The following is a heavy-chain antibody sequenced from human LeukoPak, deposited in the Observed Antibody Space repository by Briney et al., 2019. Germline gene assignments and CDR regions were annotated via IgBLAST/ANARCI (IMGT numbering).Heavy chain of an antibody. J-gene: IGHJ4*02. Sequence: GWSLRLSCAASGFTFSSYGMHWVRQAPGKGLEWVAVIWSDGSAKYYADSVTGRVTISRDNSKNTLYLQIYSLRAEDTAVYYCVRGRLGIAAAGTATPTYYFDYWGQGTLVTVSS. CDR2: IWSDGSAK. CDR3: VRGRLGIAAAGTATPTYYFDY. D-gene: IGHD6-13*01. V-gene: IGHV3-33*01. CDR1: GFTFSSYG.